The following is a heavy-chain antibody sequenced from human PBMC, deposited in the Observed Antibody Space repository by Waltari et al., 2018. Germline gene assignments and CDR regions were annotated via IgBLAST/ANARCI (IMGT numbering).Heavy chain of an antibody. CDR1: GYSISSGYY. D-gene: IGHD2-2*01. Sequence: QVQLQESGPGLVKPSETLSLTCAVSGYSISSGYYWGWIRQPPGKGLEWIGSIYHSGSTYYNPSLKRRVTISVDTSKNQFSLKLSSVTAADTAMYYCARAAVGYCSSTSCYFVYYFDYWGQGTLVIVSS. J-gene: IGHJ4*02. CDR3: ARAAVGYCSSTSCYFVYYFDY. CDR2: IYHSGST. V-gene: IGHV4-38-2*01.